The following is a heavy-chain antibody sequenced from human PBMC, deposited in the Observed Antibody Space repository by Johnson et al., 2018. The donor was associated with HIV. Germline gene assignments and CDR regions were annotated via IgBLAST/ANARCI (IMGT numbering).Heavy chain of an antibody. D-gene: IGHD5-12*01. Sequence: EQLVESGGGLVQPGGSLRLSCAASGFTFSSYAMHWVRQAPGKGLEYVSAISSDGGSSYSANSVKGRFTISRDNSKNTLYLQMNSLRAEDTAVYYCAKDISQWLIRAFDIWGQGTMVTVSS. CDR2: ISSDGGSS. V-gene: IGHV3-64*01. CDR3: AKDISQWLIRAFDI. CDR1: GFTFSSYA. J-gene: IGHJ3*02.